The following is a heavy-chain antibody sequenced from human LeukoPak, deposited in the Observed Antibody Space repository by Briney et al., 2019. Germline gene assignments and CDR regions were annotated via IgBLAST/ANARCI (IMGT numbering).Heavy chain of an antibody. CDR3: ARYQGNQMGLLWFGELLPFDY. V-gene: IGHV1-18*01. Sequence: ASVKVSCKASGYTFTSYGISWVRQAPGQGLEWMGWISAYNGNTNYAQKLQGRVTMTTDISTSTAYMELRSLRSDDTAVYYCARYQGNQMGLLWFGELLPFDYWGQGTLVTVSS. CDR1: GYTFTSYG. D-gene: IGHD3-10*01. J-gene: IGHJ4*02. CDR2: ISAYNGNT.